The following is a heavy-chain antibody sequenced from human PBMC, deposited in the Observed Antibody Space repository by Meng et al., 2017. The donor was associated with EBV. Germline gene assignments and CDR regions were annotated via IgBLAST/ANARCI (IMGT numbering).Heavy chain of an antibody. CDR1: GFSLSTSGVG. J-gene: IGHJ5*02. CDR2: IYWDDDK. V-gene: IGHV2-5*02. D-gene: IGHD6-13*01. CDR3: AHRRDEYSSSWYGWFDP. Sequence: HIPLKGSGPTLVKPTQTLTLTCTFSGFSLSTSGVGVGWIRQPPGKALEWLALIYWDDDKRYSPSLKSRLTITKDTSKNQVVLTMTNMDPVDTATYYCAHRRDEYSSSWYGWFDPWGQGTLVTVSS.